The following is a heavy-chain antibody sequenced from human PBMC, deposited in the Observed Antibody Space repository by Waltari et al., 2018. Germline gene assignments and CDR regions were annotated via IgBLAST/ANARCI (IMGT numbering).Heavy chain of an antibody. J-gene: IGHJ3*02. CDR3: ARGMRELGAFDI. CDR2: IYHSGST. V-gene: IGHV4-4*02. D-gene: IGHD1-26*01. Sequence: QVQLQESGPGLVKPSGTPSLTCAVSGGSISSSNWWSWVRQPPGKGLEWIGEIYHSGSTNYNPYLKSRVTMTTDTSTSTAYMELRSLRSDDTAVYYCARGMRELGAFDIWGQGTMVTVSS. CDR1: GGSISSSNW.